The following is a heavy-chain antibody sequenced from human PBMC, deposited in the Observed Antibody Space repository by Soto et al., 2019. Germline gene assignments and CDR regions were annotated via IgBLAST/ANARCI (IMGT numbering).Heavy chain of an antibody. D-gene: IGHD6-13*01. V-gene: IGHV3-21*01. CDR3: ASRYSAHYYYYYYMDV. Sequence: EVQLLESGGGLVKPGGSLRLSCAASGFTFSSYSMNWVRQAPGKGLEWVSSISSSSSYIYYADSVKGRFTISRDNAKNSLYLQMNSLRAEDTAVYYCASRYSAHYYYYYYMDVWGKASTVTVSS. CDR2: ISSSSSYI. CDR1: GFTFSSYS. J-gene: IGHJ6*03.